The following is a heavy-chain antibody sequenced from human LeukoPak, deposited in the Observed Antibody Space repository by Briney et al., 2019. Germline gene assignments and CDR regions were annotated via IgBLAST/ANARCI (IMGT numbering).Heavy chain of an antibody. Sequence: SETLSLTCAVYGGSFSGYYWSWIRQPPGKGLEWIGEINHSGGTNYNPSLKSRVTISVDTSKNQFSLKLSSVTAADTAVYYCARGRTRVPYNWFDPWGQGTLVTVSS. V-gene: IGHV4-34*01. CDR3: ARGRTRVPYNWFDP. CDR2: INHSGGT. J-gene: IGHJ5*02. CDR1: GGSFSGYY. D-gene: IGHD1-1*01.